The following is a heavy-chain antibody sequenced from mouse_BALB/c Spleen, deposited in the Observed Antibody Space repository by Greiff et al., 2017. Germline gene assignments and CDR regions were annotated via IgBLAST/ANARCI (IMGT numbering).Heavy chain of an antibody. D-gene: IGHD4-1*01. J-gene: IGHJ4*01. V-gene: IGHV5-6-4*01. CDR1: GFTFSSYT. CDR3: TREGVKTGTGAMDY. CDR2: ISSGGSYT. Sequence: EVKLMESGGGLVKPGGSLKLSCAASGFTFSSYTMSWVRQTPEKRLEWVATISSGGSYTYYPDSVKGRFTISRDNAKNILYLQMSSLKSEDTAMYYCTREGVKTGTGAMDYWGQGTSVTVSS.